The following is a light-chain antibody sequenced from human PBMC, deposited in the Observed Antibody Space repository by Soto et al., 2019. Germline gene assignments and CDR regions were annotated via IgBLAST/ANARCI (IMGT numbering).Light chain of an antibody. CDR1: NSNIGSNK. CDR3: PTWDDSVHGYV. CDR2: TSN. Sequence: QSVLTQPPSASGTPGQRVTISCSGSNSNIGSNKVNWYQQLPGTAPKLLIYTSNQRPSGVPDRFSGSKSGTSASLAISGLHSEDEADYYCPTWDDSVHGYVFGTGTQGTVL. J-gene: IGLJ1*01. V-gene: IGLV1-44*01.